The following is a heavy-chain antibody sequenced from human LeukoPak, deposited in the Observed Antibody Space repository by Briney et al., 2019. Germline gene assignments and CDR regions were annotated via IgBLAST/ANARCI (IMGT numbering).Heavy chain of an antibody. CDR3: AGHSKTYYYGSGSYYPFDY. CDR2: ISAYNGNT. D-gene: IGHD3-10*01. Sequence: ASVKVSCKASGYTFTSYGISWVRQAPGQGLEWMGWISAYNGNTNYAQKLQGRVTMTTDTSTSTAYMELRSLRSDDTAVYYCAGHSKTYYYGSGSYYPFDYWGQGTLVTVSS. CDR1: GYTFTSYG. J-gene: IGHJ4*02. V-gene: IGHV1-18*01.